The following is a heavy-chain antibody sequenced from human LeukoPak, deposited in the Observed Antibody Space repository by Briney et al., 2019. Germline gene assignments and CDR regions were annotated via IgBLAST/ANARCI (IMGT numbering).Heavy chain of an antibody. CDR1: GGPITEYY. D-gene: IGHD1-26*01. Sequence: SETLFLTCSVSGGPITEYYWSWIRQPPGKGLEWIGYIYHTGSTNYSPSLKSRVTMSVDASRKQFSLKLVSVTAADTAVYYCARDRGTTGYYYLDSWGQGILVTVSS. V-gene: IGHV4-59*01. CDR3: ARDRGTTGYYYLDS. CDR2: IYHTGST. J-gene: IGHJ4*02.